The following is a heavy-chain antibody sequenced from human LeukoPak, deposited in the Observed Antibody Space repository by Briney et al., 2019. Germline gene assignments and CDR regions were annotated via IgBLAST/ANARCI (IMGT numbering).Heavy chain of an antibody. CDR2: IIPIFDTP. V-gene: IGHV1-69*06. CDR1: GGTFSNYA. D-gene: IGHD3-10*01. Sequence: ASVKVSCKASGGTFSNYAISWVRQAPGQGLEWMGGIIPIFDTPNFAQKFQGRVTITADKSTSTAYMELRSLRSDDTAVYYCARPVRGVISFDYWGQGTLVTVSS. CDR3: ARPVRGVISFDY. J-gene: IGHJ4*02.